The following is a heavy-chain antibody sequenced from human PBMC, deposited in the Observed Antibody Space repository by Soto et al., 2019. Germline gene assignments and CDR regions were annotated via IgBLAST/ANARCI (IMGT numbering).Heavy chain of an antibody. Sequence: SVKVSCKASGGTFSSYAISWVRQAPGQGLEWMGGIIPIFGTANYAQKFQGRVTITADESTSTAYMELSSLRSEDTAVYYCDPDFATGHNWFDPWGQGTLVPVS. V-gene: IGHV1-69*13. CDR2: IIPIFGTA. D-gene: IGHD3-3*01. CDR3: DPDFATGHNWFDP. J-gene: IGHJ5*02. CDR1: GGTFSSYA.